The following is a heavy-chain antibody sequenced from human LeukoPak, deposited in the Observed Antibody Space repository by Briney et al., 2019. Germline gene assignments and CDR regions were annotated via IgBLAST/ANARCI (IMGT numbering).Heavy chain of an antibody. Sequence: ASVKVSCKASGYTFTSYGISWVRQAPGQGLEWMGWISAYNGNTNYAQKLQGRVTMTRDTSTSTVYMELSSLRSEDTAVYYCTREDSGYDRSPLDYWGQGTLVTVSS. J-gene: IGHJ4*02. CDR2: ISAYNGNT. V-gene: IGHV1-18*01. CDR3: TREDSGYDRSPLDY. D-gene: IGHD5-12*01. CDR1: GYTFTSYG.